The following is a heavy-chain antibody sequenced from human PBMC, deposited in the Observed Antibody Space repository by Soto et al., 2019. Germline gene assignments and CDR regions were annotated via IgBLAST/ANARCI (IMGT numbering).Heavy chain of an antibody. Sequence: EMQLVESGGCLVQPGGSLRLSCAVSGFTFSSYWMHCVRQTPGTGLAWVSRINSDGSTINYADSVQGRFTTSRENVKNTVYLQMNSLSAEETVVHYGARGRQRDRAYKLRVWGRGSTVIVS. CDR2: INSDGSTI. CDR1: GFTFSSYW. D-gene: IGHD5-18*01. CDR3: ARGRQRDRAYKLRV. J-gene: IGHJ6*02. V-gene: IGHV3-74*01.